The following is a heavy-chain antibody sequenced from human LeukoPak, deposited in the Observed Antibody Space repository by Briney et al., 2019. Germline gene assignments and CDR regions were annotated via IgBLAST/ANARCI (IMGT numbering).Heavy chain of an antibody. Sequence: GESLKISCKGSGYTFTNYWIGWVRQMPGKGLEWMGIIYPGDSDTRYSPSFQGQVTISADKSISTAYLQWSSLKASDTAMYYCARPLLPATTWSYWYFDLWGRGTLVTVSS. CDR3: ARPLLPATTWSYWYFDL. D-gene: IGHD2-2*01. V-gene: IGHV5-51*01. CDR1: GYTFTNYW. J-gene: IGHJ2*01. CDR2: IYPGDSDT.